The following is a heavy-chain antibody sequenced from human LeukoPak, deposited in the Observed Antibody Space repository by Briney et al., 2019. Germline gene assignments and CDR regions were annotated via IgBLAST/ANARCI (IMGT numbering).Heavy chain of an antibody. D-gene: IGHD2/OR15-2a*01. Sequence: PGGSLRLSCAASGFTFRTYTMNWVRQAPGKGLEWVSSISGDSTYIYYADSVKGRFTISRDNTKNSVYLQMNGLRAEDTAIYYCARDGDCNSITCFDYWGQGTLVTVSS. V-gene: IGHV3-21*01. CDR3: ARDGDCNSITCFDY. CDR2: ISGDSTYI. CDR1: GFTFRTYT. J-gene: IGHJ4*02.